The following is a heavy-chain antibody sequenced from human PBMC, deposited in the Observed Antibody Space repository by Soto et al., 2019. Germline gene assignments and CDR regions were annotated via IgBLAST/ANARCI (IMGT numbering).Heavy chain of an antibody. J-gene: IGHJ3*02. CDR3: ARVIQWEWELLVGAFDI. V-gene: IGHV3-74*01. D-gene: IGHD1-26*01. Sequence: PGGSLRLSCAASGFTFSSYWMHRVRQAPGKGLVWVSRINSDGSSTSYADSVKGRFTISRDNAKNTLYLQMNSLRAEDTAVYYCARVIQWEWELLVGAFDIWGQGTMVTVSS. CDR2: INSDGSST. CDR1: GFTFSSYW.